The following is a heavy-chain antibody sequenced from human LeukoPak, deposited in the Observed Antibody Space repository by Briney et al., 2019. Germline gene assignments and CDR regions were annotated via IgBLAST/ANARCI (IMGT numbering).Heavy chain of an antibody. V-gene: IGHV4-59*08. CDR3: ARASSFGERIDY. J-gene: IGHJ4*02. CDR2: IYYSGST. D-gene: IGHD3-10*01. CDR1: GGSISSYY. Sequence: PSETLSLTSTVSGGSISSYYWSWIRQPPGKGLEWIGYIYYSGSTNYNPSLKSRVTISVDTSKNQFSLKLSSVTAADTAVYYCARASSFGERIDYWGQGTLVTVSS.